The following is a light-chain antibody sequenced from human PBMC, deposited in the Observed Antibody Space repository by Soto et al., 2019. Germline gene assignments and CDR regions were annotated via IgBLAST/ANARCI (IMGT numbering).Light chain of an antibody. CDR3: PKHNVGPLY. J-gene: IGKJ4*01. CDR2: DAY. Sequence: DIQMTQSPSSLSASVGDRVTITCRASQGISNFLAWYQQKPGKVPKLLIYDAYVLQSGVPSRFSCRGSGTDFTLTISGLQPEDVATYYCPKHNVGPLYFGGGTKVQIK. CDR1: QGISNF. V-gene: IGKV1-27*01.